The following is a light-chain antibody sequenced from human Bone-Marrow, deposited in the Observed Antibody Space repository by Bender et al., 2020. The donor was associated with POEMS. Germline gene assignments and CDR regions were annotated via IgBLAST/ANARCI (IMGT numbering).Light chain of an antibody. CDR3: QAWDTYSVI. J-gene: IGLJ2*01. CDR2: QDT. CDR1: DLGDKY. V-gene: IGLV3-1*01. Sequence: SYEVTQPPSVSVSPGQTASITCSGDDLGDKYVAWYQQKPGQSPVLVIYQDTKRPSGIPERFSGSNSGNTATLTISGTQAMDEAEYYWQAWDTYSVIFGGGTKLTVL.